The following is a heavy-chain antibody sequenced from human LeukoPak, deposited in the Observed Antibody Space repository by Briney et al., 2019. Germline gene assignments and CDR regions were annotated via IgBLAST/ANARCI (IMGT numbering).Heavy chain of an antibody. CDR1: GFTFSDHY. CDR2: TRKKTNSYTT. V-gene: IGHV3-72*01. CDR3: TRVVLVGTTYSYFDY. J-gene: IGHJ4*02. Sequence: GGSLSLSCAASGFTFSDHYMDWVRQAPGKGLEWAGRTRKKTNSYTTAYAASVKGRFTISRDDSKNSLYLQMNSLKAEDTAVYYCTRVVLVGTTYSYFDYWGQGTLVTVSS. D-gene: IGHD1-26*01.